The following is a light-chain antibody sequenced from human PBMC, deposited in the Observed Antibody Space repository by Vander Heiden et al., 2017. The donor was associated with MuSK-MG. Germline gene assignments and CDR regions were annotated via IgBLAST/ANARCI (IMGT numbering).Light chain of an antibody. V-gene: IGKV3D-20*01. J-gene: IGKJ5*01. CDR2: DAS. CDR1: QSVSSSY. CDR3: QQYGSSPTT. Sequence: DILLTQSPATLSLSPGERATLSCGASQSVSSSYLAWYQQQPGRAPRLLIYDASRRATGIPDRFSGSGSGTDFTLTISRLEPEDFAMYYCQQYGSSPTTFGQGTQLQIK.